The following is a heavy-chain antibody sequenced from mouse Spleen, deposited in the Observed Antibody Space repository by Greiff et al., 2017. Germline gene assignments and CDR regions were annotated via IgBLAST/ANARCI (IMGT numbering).Heavy chain of an antibody. Sequence: QVQLQQPGAELVKPGASVKLSCKASGYSFTSQWMHWVKQRPGQGLEWIGMIHPNSGGTDFNEKFKTKATLTVDKSSSTAYMQLSSLTSEDSAVYYCARSRLYYFDYWGQGTTLTVSS. CDR2: IHPNSGGT. CDR1: GYSFTSQW. J-gene: IGHJ2*01. CDR3: ARSRLYYFDY. V-gene: IGHV1-64*01.